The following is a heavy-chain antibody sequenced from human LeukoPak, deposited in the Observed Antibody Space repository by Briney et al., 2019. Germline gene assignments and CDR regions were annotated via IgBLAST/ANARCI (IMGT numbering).Heavy chain of an antibody. CDR3: AELGITMIGGV. D-gene: IGHD3-10*02. J-gene: IGHJ6*04. V-gene: IGHV3-21*01. CDR1: GFTFPTYW. Sequence: GGSLRLSCAASGFTFPTYWMSWVRQAPGKGLEWVSSISSSSSYIYYADSVKGRFTISRDNAKNSLYLQMNSLRAEDTGVYYCAELGITMIGGVWGKGTTVTISS. CDR2: ISSSSSYI.